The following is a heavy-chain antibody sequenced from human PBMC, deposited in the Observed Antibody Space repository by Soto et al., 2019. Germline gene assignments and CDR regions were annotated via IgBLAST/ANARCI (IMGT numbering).Heavy chain of an antibody. V-gene: IGHV1-69*13. CDR3: ARLYDSSGWHAFDI. D-gene: IGHD3-22*01. J-gene: IGHJ3*02. CDR1: GGTFSSYA. CDR2: IIPIFGTA. Sequence: GASVKVSCKASGGTFSSYAISWVRQAPGQGLEWMGGIIPIFGTANYAQKFQGRVTITADESTSTAYMELSSLRSEDTAVYYCARLYDSSGWHAFDIWGQGTMVIVSS.